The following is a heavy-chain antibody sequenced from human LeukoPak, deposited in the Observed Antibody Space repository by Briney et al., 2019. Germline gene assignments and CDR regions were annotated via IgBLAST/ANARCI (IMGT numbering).Heavy chain of an antibody. J-gene: IGHJ4*02. V-gene: IGHV3-7*01. Sequence: GGSLRLSCAASGFTFSIYWMSWVRQAPGKGLEWVANIKQDGSEKYYVDSVKGRFTISRDNAKNSLYLQMNSLRAEDTAVYYCARETKTTLLIEYSSSWYFDYWGQGTLVTVSS. CDR1: GFTFSIYW. CDR3: ARETKTTLLIEYSSSWYFDY. CDR2: IKQDGSEK. D-gene: IGHD6-6*01.